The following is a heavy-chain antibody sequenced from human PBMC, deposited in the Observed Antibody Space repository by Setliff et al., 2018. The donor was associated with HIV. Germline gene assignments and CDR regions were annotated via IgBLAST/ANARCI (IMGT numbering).Heavy chain of an antibody. CDR1: HYSISDSYY. J-gene: IGHJ4*01. CDR3: ARGQWEGLHAYFFDV. D-gene: IGHD1-26*01. V-gene: IGHV4-38-2*01. CDR2: VYYLGNT. Sequence: SETLSLTCLVSHYSISDSYYWGWVRQPPGKGLEWIGTVYYLGNTHHNPSLRSRLSLSIDRSHQSFSFQLTSVSAADTAMYYCARGQWEGLHAYFFDVWGHGMLVTVSS.